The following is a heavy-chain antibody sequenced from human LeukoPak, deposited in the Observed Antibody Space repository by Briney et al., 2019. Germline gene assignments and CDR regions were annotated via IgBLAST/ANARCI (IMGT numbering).Heavy chain of an antibody. CDR1: GFTFSNYA. CDR2: ITTSGATT. V-gene: IGHV3-23*01. D-gene: IGHD3-22*01. J-gene: IGHJ4*02. Sequence: QPGGSLRLSCAASGFTFSNYAMSWVRRAPARGLEWVSFITTSGATTSYADSVKGRFTISRDNPRNTLYMQMNSLRDEDTALYYCAIMHGYYDGSGYWVQWGQGTLVTVSS. CDR3: AIMHGYYDGSGYWVQ.